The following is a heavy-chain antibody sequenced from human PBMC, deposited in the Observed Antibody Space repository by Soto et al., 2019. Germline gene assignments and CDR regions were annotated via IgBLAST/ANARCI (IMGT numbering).Heavy chain of an antibody. CDR2: INQSGST. D-gene: IGHD2-21*02. CDR1: GGSFSGYY. CDR3: AREAKRGDPPDY. J-gene: IGHJ4*02. Sequence: SETLSLTCAVYGGSFSGYYWSWIRQTPGKGLEWIGEINQSGSTNYKPSLKSRVIISVDTSKNQFSLKLSSVTAADTAVYYCAREAKRGDPPDYWGQGTLVTVSS. V-gene: IGHV4-34*01.